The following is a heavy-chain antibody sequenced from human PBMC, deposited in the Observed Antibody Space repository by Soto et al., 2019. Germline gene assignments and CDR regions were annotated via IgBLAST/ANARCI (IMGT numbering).Heavy chain of an antibody. V-gene: IGHV3-33*01. CDR1: GFTFSSYG. CDR2: TWSDESKK. CDR3: VRGRPGPIPTRPLFDS. Sequence: QVQLVESGGGVVQPGRSLRLSCAASGFTFSSYGMHWVRQAPGKGLEWVAITWSDESKKYYADSVQGRFTISRDNSKNTLFLQMDSLRAEDTAVYYCVRGRPGPIPTRPLFDSWGQGTLVTVSS. J-gene: IGHJ4*02. D-gene: IGHD2-2*01.